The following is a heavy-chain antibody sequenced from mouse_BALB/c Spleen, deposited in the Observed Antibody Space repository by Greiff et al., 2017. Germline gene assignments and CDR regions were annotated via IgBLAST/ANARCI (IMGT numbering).Heavy chain of an antibody. CDR3: ARGDYYGSRESAY. CDR2: ILPGSGST. CDR1: GYTFSSYW. Sequence: LVESGAELMKPGASVKISCKATGYTFSSYWIEWVKQRPGHGLEWIGEILPGSGSTNYNEKFKGKATFTADTSSNTAYMQLSSLTSEDSAVYYCARGDYYGSRESAYWGQGTLVTVSA. D-gene: IGHD1-1*01. J-gene: IGHJ3*01. V-gene: IGHV1-9*01.